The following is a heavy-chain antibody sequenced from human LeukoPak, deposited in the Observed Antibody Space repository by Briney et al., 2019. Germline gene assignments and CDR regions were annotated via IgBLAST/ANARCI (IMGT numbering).Heavy chain of an antibody. CDR3: ARDQAVAVAGTYYEPNYYYYGMDV. D-gene: IGHD6-19*01. Sequence: GGSLRLSCAASGFTVSSNYMSWVRQAPGKGLEWVSVIYSGGRTYYADSVKGRFTISRHNSKNTLYLQMNSLRPEDTAVYYCARDQAVAVAGTYYEPNYYYYGMDVWGQGTTVTVSS. J-gene: IGHJ6*02. CDR1: GFTVSSNY. V-gene: IGHV3-53*04. CDR2: IYSGGRT.